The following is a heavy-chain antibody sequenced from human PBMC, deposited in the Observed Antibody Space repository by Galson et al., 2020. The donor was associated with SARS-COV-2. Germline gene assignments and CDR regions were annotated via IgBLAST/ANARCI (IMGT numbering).Heavy chain of an antibody. CDR1: GFTFDDYA. V-gene: IGHV3-43D*03. D-gene: IGHD5-18*01. J-gene: IGHJ6*02. CDR3: AKGGTAMAHYYGTDV. CDR2: ISWDGGST. Sequence: GGSLRLSCAASGFTFDDYAMHWVRQAPGKGLEWVSLISWDGGSTYYADSVKGRFTISRDNSKNSLYLQMNSLRAEDTALYYCAKGGTAMAHYYGTDVWGQGTTVTVSS.